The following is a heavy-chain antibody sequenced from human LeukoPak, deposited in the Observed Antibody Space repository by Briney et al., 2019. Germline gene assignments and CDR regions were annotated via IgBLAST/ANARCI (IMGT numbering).Heavy chain of an antibody. V-gene: IGHV1-2*02. CDR2: INPNSGGT. CDR3: ARLQLTGTPRAEDY. D-gene: IGHD7-27*01. J-gene: IGHJ4*02. CDR1: GYTFTGYY. Sequence: GASVKVSCKASGYTFTGYYMHWVRQAPGQGLEWMGWINPNSGGTNYAQKFQGRVTMTRDTSISTAYMELSRLRSDDTAVYYCARLQLTGTPRAEDYWGQGTLVTVSS.